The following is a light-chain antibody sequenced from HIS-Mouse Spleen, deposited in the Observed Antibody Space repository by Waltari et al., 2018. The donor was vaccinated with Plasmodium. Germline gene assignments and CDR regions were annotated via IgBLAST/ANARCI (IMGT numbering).Light chain of an antibody. J-gene: IGLJ2*01. Sequence: SYELTQPPSVSVSPGQTASITCSGDKLGDKYACWYQQKPGQSPVLVLYQDSKRPSGIPGRFSCSNSWNTATLTISGTQAMDEADYYCQAWDSSTVVFGGGTKLTVL. CDR1: KLGDKY. V-gene: IGLV3-1*01. CDR3: QAWDSSTVV. CDR2: QDS.